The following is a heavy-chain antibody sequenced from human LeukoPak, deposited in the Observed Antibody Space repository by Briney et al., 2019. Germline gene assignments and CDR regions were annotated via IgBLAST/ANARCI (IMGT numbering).Heavy chain of an antibody. CDR1: GGSISSGSYY. CDR3: ARNPNWNYEGSWFDP. V-gene: IGHV4-61*02. J-gene: IGHJ5*02. Sequence: SETLSLTCTVSGGSISSGSYYWSWIRQPAGKGLEWIGRIYTSGSTNYNPSLKSRVTISVDTSKNQFSLKLSSMTAADTAVYYCARNPNWNYEGSWFDPWGQGTLVTVSS. CDR2: IYTSGST. D-gene: IGHD1-7*01.